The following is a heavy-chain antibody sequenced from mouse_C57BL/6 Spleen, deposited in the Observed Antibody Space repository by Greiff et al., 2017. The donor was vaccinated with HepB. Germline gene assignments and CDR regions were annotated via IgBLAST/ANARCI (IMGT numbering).Heavy chain of an antibody. CDR1: GFTFSSYA. V-gene: IGHV5-4*01. CDR3: AREGLWNYFDY. CDR2: ISDGGSYT. Sequence: EVKLMESGGGLVKPGGSLKLSCAASGFTFSSYAMSWVRQTPEKRLEWVATISDGGSYTYYPDNVKGRFTISRDNAKNNLYLQMSHLKSEDTAMYYCAREGLWNYFDYWGQGTTLTVSS. J-gene: IGHJ2*01.